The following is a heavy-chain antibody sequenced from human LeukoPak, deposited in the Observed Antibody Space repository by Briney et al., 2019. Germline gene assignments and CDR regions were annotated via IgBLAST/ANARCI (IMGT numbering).Heavy chain of an antibody. CDR2: MSPNSGDT. Sequence: GASVKVSCKASGYTFTSYDFNWVRQATGQRPEWMGWMSPNSGDTGYAQKFQDRVTMTRNTSVSTAYMELSSLRSDDTAVYYCAKGRKYGGNSYFDYWGQGTLVTVSS. CDR1: GYTFTSYD. CDR3: AKGRKYGGNSYFDY. V-gene: IGHV1-8*01. D-gene: IGHD4-23*01. J-gene: IGHJ4*02.